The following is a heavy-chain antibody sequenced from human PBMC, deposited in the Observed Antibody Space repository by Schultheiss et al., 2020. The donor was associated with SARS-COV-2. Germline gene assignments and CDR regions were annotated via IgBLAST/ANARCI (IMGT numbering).Heavy chain of an antibody. D-gene: IGHD5-18*01. V-gene: IGHV4-34*01. J-gene: IGHJ4*02. CDR3: ARGPVEGIQLWY. CDR1: GGSFSGYY. Sequence: SETLSLTCAVYGGSFSGYYWSWIRQPPGKGLEWIGEINHSGSTNYNPSLKSRVTISVDTSKNQFSLKLSSVTAADTAVYYCARGPVEGIQLWYWGQGTLVTVSS. CDR2: INHSGST.